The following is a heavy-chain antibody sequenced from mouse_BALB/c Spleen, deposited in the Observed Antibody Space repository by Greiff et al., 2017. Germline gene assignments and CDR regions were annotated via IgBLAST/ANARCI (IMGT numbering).Heavy chain of an antibody. J-gene: IGHJ1*01. Sequence: EVQVVESGGGLVKPGGSLKLSCAASGFTFSSYAMSWVRQTPEKRLEWVASISSGGSTYYPDSVKGRFTISRDNARNILYLQMSSLRSEDTAMYYCAREGGYYEYFDVWGAGTTVTVSS. CDR3: AREGGYYEYFDV. D-gene: IGHD2-3*01. CDR1: GFTFSSYA. V-gene: IGHV5-6-5*01. CDR2: ISSGGST.